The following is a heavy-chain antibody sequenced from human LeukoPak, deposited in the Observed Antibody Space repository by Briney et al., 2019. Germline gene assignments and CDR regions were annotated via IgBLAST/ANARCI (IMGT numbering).Heavy chain of an antibody. V-gene: IGHV1-18*01. J-gene: IGHJ4*02. CDR1: GYTFTSYG. Sequence: ASVKVSCKASGYTFTSYGINWVRQASGQGLEWMGWISAYNGNTNYAQKFQGRVTMTEDTSTDTAYMELSSLRSEDTAVYYCATDTGEGLYWGQGTLVTVSS. CDR2: ISAYNGNT. D-gene: IGHD3-10*01. CDR3: ATDTGEGLY.